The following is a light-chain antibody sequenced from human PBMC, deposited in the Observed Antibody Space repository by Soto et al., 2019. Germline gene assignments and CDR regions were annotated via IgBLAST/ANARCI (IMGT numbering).Light chain of an antibody. V-gene: IGKV3-20*01. J-gene: IGKJ2*01. CDR2: GTS. CDR1: QSVSSRN. CDR3: QAYGDSTPAYT. Sequence: EIVLTQSPGTLSLSPGEGATLSCRASQSVSSRNLAWFRQKPGQAPRLLIYGTSNRAPGIPDRFSGSGSGTDFILTVNRVEPEDIAVYYCQAYGDSTPAYTFGQGTNLQIK.